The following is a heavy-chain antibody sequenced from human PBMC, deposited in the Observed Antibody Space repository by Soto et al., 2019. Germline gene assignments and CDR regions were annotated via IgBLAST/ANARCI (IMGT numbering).Heavy chain of an antibody. V-gene: IGHV2-5*02. CDR2: IYWDDDK. D-gene: IGHD3-22*01. J-gene: IGHJ4*02. CDR3: ALSDSRAWSGGY. CDR1: GFSLSTSGVG. Sequence: QITLKESGPTLVKPTQTLTLTCTFSGFSLSTSGVGVGWIRQPPGKALEWLALIYWDDDKRYSPSLKSRLTITQDTSKDQVVLTMTNMDTVDTATYYCALSDSRAWSGGYWGQGTLVTVSS.